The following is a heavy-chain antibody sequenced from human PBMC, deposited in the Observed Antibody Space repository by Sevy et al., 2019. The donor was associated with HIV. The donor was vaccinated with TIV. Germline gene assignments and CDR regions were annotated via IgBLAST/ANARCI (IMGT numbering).Heavy chain of an antibody. J-gene: IGHJ4*02. Sequence: GESLKISCKGSGYSFTSHWIGWVRHMPGKGLEWMGIIYPDDSDTRYSLSFQGQVTHSADKSISTAYLQWSSLKASDTAMYYCATSRWGYFDSSGYYIYWGQGTLVTVSS. CDR1: GYSFTSHW. D-gene: IGHD3-22*01. V-gene: IGHV5-51*01. CDR2: IYPDDSDT. CDR3: ATSRWGYFDSSGYYIY.